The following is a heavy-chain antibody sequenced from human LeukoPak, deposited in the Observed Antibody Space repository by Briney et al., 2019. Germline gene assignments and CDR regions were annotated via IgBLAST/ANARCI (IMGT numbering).Heavy chain of an antibody. CDR1: GFTFSSYS. D-gene: IGHD6-19*01. J-gene: IGHJ4*02. CDR3: ARGEQWLVPFDY. V-gene: IGHV3-21*01. CDR2: ISSSSSYI. Sequence: GGSLRLSCAASGFTFSSYSMNWVRQAPGKGLEWVSSISSSSSYIYYADSVKGRFTISRDNSKNTLYLQMNSLRAEDTAVYYCARGEQWLVPFDYWGQGTLVTVSS.